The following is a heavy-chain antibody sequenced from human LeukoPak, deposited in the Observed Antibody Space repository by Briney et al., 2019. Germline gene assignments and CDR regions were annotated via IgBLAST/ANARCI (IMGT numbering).Heavy chain of an antibody. J-gene: IGHJ4*02. V-gene: IGHV4-39*01. D-gene: IGHD3-22*01. CDR3: ARHRFDYYDSSGYIDY. Sequence: PSETLSLTCTVSGGSISSSSYYWGWIRQPPGKGLEWIGSIYYSGSTYYNPSLKSRVTISVDTSKNQFSLKLSSVTAADTAVYYCARHRFDYYDSSGYIDYWGQGTLVTVSS. CDR1: GGSISSSSYY. CDR2: IYYSGST.